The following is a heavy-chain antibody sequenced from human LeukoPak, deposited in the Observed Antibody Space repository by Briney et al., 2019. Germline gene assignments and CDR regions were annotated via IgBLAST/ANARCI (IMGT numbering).Heavy chain of an antibody. CDR3: VGGGQWLAFDY. D-gene: IGHD6-19*01. J-gene: IGHJ4*02. V-gene: IGHV4-59*03. Sequence: SETLSLTCTVSGGSINGYYWSWIRQPPGKGLEWIGYIHYSGITEYNPSLKSRVTISIDTSKNQFSLKLTSVTAADTAVYYCVGGGQWLAFDYWGQGTLVTDSS. CDR2: IHYSGIT. CDR1: GGSINGYY.